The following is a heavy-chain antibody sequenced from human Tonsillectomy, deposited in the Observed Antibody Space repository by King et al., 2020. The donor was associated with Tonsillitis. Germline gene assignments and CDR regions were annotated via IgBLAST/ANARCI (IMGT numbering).Heavy chain of an antibody. CDR3: ARLGPYLGATRPFDY. CDR1: GYSFTSYW. CDR2: IYPGDADT. V-gene: IGHV5-51*01. J-gene: IGHJ4*02. D-gene: IGHD1-26*01. Sequence: QLVQSGAEVKKPGESLKISCKGSGYSFTSYWIGWVGQMTGESLEWWGIIYPGDADTRYSPSFLGQFTISADNSISTAYLQWSSLKASDTAMYYCARLGPYLGATRPFDYWGQGTLVTVSS.